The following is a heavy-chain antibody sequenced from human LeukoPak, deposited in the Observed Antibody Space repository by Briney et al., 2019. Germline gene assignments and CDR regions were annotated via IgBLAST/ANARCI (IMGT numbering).Heavy chain of an antibody. J-gene: IGHJ6*02. V-gene: IGHV1-69*04. CDR1: GYTFTGYY. CDR2: IIPILGIA. Sequence: SVKVSCKASGYTFTGYYMHWVRQAPGQGLEWMGRIIPILGIANYAQKFQGRVTITADKSTSTAYMELSSLRSEDTAVYYCARATLLLRPPTLNYYYYGMDVWGQGTTVTVSS. CDR3: ARATLLLRPPTLNYYYYGMDV. D-gene: IGHD3-3*01.